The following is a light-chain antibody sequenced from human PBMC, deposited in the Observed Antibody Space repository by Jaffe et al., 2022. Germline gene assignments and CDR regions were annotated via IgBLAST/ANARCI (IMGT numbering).Light chain of an antibody. CDR3: SSYAGSNNWKV. Sequence: QSALTQPPSASGSPGQSVTISCTGTSSDVGGSNFVSWYQQHAGKAPKLMIYEVSKRPSGVPDRFSGSKSGNTASLTVSGLQAEDEADYYCSSYAGSNNWKVFGGGTKLTVL. V-gene: IGLV2-8*01. CDR1: SSDVGGSNF. J-gene: IGLJ2*01. CDR2: EVS.